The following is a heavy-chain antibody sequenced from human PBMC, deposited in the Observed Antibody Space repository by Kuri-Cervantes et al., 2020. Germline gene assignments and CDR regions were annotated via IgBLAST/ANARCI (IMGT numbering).Heavy chain of an antibody. CDR1: GFTFSSYS. CDR3: AKDNGSSWRTNWFDP. V-gene: IGHV3-21*04. J-gene: IGHJ5*02. Sequence: GGSLRLSCAASGFTFSSYSMNWVRQAPGKGLEWVSSISSSSSYIYYADSVKGRFTISRDNAKNSLYLQMNSLRAEDTALYYCAKDNGSSWRTNWFDPWGQGTLVTVSS. D-gene: IGHD6-13*01. CDR2: ISSSSSYI.